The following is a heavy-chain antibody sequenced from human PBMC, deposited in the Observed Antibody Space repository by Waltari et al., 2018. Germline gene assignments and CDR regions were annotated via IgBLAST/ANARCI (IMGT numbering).Heavy chain of an antibody. CDR3: AHGSGSYYNAPGY. D-gene: IGHD3-10*01. CDR1: GGSFSGSY. J-gene: IGHJ4*02. CDR2: INQRGRT. V-gene: IGHV4-34*01. Sequence: QVQLQQWGAGLLKPSETLSLTCAVYGGSFSGSYWSWIRQPPGKGLEWIGEINQRGRTNYNPSLKSRVTISVDTSKNQFSLKLSSVTAADTAVYYCAHGSGSYYNAPGYWGQGTLVTVSS.